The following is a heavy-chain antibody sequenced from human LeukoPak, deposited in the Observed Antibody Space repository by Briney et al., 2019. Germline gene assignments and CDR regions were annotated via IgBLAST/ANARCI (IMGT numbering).Heavy chain of an antibody. CDR3: ARDPGGLYGDYVFDY. CDR1: GFTFSSYA. D-gene: IGHD4-17*01. CDR2: ISYDGSNK. V-gene: IGHV3-30-3*01. J-gene: IGHJ4*02. Sequence: GRSLRLSCAASGFTFSSYAMHWVRQAPGKGLEWVAVISYDGSNKYYADSVKGRFTISRDNSKNTLYLQMNRLRAEDTAVYYCARDPGGLYGDYVFDYWGQGTLVTVSS.